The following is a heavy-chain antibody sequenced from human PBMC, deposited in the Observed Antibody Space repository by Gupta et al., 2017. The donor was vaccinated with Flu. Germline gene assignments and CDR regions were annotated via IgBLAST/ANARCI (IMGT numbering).Heavy chain of an antibody. D-gene: IGHD3-16*01. J-gene: IGHJ4*02. CDR2: MKQDGAER. V-gene: IGHV3-7*01. Sequence: NFSPYWMSWVRQAQGKGLEWVANMKQDGAERYYVDSVKGRFTISRDNAKNSVYLQMNSLRSEDTAVYYCAREGEFDYWGQGTLVTVSS. CDR3: AREGEFDY. CDR1: NFSPYW.